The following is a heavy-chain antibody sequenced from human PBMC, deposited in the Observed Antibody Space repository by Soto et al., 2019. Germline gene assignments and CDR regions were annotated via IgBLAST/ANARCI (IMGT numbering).Heavy chain of an antibody. D-gene: IGHD3-22*01. Sequence: PEETLSLTCAVYSGSFSGYYWSWIRQPPGKGLEWIGEINHSGSTNYNPSLKSRVTISVDTSKNQFSLKLSSVTAADTAVYYCARGSSPSDSSGYYCYWGQGTLVTVSS. CDR2: INHSGST. J-gene: IGHJ4*02. V-gene: IGHV4-34*01. CDR1: SGSFSGYY. CDR3: ARGSSPSDSSGYYCY.